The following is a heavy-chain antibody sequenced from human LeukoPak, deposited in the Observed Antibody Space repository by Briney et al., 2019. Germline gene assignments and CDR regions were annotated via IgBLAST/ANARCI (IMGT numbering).Heavy chain of an antibody. CDR3: AKGGCSGGSCYSDYYYYGVDV. V-gene: IGHV3-23*01. J-gene: IGHJ6*02. CDR1: GFTFSNYA. CDR2: ITNSGGVT. D-gene: IGHD2-15*01. Sequence: PGGSLRLSCAASGFTFSNYAMSWVRQAPGRGLEWVSAITNSGGVTSYADSVMGRFTISRDNSKNTLFLQMNSLRAEDTAVYYCAKGGCSGGSCYSDYYYYGVDVWGQGTTVTVSS.